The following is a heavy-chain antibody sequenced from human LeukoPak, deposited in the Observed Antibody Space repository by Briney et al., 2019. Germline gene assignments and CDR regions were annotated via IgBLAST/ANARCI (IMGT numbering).Heavy chain of an antibody. CDR2: INPNSGGT. V-gene: IGHV1-2*02. CDR1: GYTFTGYY. J-gene: IGHJ4*02. CDR3: ASPISYYYDSSGYYYADYFDY. D-gene: IGHD3-22*01. Sequence: ASVKVSCKASGYTFTGYYMHWVRQAPGQGLGWMGWINPNSGGTNYAQKFQGRVTMTRDTSISTAYMELSRLRSDDTAVYYCASPISYYYDSSGYYYADYFDYWGQGTLVTVSS.